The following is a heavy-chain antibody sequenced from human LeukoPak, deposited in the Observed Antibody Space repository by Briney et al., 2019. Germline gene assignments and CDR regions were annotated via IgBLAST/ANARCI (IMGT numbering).Heavy chain of an antibody. CDR1: GFTFSSYS. Sequence: GRSLRLSCAASGFTFSSYSMHWVRQAPGKGLEWVAVISYDGSNKYYADSVKGRFTISRDNSKNTLYLQMNSLRAEDTAVYYCAKENQYYDILTGLDYWGQGTLVTVPS. CDR3: AKENQYYDILTGLDY. D-gene: IGHD3-9*01. CDR2: ISYDGSNK. V-gene: IGHV3-30*18. J-gene: IGHJ4*02.